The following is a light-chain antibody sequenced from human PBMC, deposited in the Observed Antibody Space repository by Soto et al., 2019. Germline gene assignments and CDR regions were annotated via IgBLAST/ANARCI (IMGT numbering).Light chain of an antibody. Sequence: QSALTQPRSVSGSPGQSVTISCTGTSDDVGGYNYVSWYQQHPGKAPKLMIYDVSKRPSGVPDRFSGSKSGNTASLTISGIQAEDEAGYYFSSYAGSYIYVFGTGTKLTVL. J-gene: IGLJ1*01. CDR2: DVS. CDR1: SDDVGGYNY. CDR3: SSYAGSYIYV. V-gene: IGLV2-11*01.